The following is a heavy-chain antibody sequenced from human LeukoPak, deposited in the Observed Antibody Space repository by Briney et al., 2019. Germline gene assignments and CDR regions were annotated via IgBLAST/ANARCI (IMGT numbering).Heavy chain of an antibody. Sequence: GGSLRFSCAASGFTFSSYGMHWVRQAPGKGLEGVAVISYDGSNKYYADSVKGRFTISRDNSKNTLYLQMNSLRAEDTAVYYCAKGDGRQWLAGHAFDIWGQGTMVTVSS. CDR3: AKGDGRQWLAGHAFDI. CDR1: GFTFSSYG. CDR2: ISYDGSNK. D-gene: IGHD6-19*01. V-gene: IGHV3-30*18. J-gene: IGHJ3*02.